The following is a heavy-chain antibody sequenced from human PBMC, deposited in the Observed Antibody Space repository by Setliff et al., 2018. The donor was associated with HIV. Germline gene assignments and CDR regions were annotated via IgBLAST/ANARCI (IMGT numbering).Heavy chain of an antibody. J-gene: IGHJ6*03. CDR3: ARDLYFYYYMDV. Sequence: GGSLRLSCAASGFPLSSIEVNWARQAPGKGLEWVANIKQDGSEKYYADSVKGRFTISRDNAKNTLYLQRNSLRTEDTAVYYCARDLYFYYYMDVWGKGTTVTVSS. CDR1: GFPLSSIE. CDR2: IKQDGSEK. V-gene: IGHV3-7*01. D-gene: IGHD3-9*01.